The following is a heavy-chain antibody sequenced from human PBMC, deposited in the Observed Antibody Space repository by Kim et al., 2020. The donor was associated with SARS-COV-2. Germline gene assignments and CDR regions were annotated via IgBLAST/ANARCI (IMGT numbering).Heavy chain of an antibody. D-gene: IGHD1-26*01. CDR3: ARNQLKSGSNAVDY. Sequence: ADYVKDRFTISRDNAKPTVYLQMNSLRAEDTAVYYCARNQLKSGSNAVDYWGQGTLVTVSS. J-gene: IGHJ4*02. V-gene: IGHV3-74*01.